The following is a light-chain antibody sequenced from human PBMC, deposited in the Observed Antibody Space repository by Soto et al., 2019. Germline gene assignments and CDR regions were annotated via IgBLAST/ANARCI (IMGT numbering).Light chain of an antibody. CDR2: EVS. CDR3: SSYAGSNSLGRAA. J-gene: IGLJ2*01. V-gene: IGLV2-8*01. CDR1: SSDFGGYNF. Sequence: QSALTQPPSASGSPGQSVTISCTGTSSDFGGYNFVSWYQQYPGKAPKLMIYEVSKRPSGVPDRFSGSKSGNTASLTVSGLQAEDEADYNCSSYAGSNSLGRAAFGGGTKLTVL.